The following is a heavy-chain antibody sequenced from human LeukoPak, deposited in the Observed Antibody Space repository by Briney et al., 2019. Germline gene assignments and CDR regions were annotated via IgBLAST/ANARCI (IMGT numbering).Heavy chain of an antibody. CDR2: IRDSGSST. D-gene: IGHD6-13*01. V-gene: IGHV3-23*01. Sequence: GGSLRLSCAASGFTFSSYAMSWVRQAPGKGLEWVSAIRDSGSSTHYADSVKGRFTISRDNSKNTLYLQMHSLRAEDTAVYYCAKTRPLDSSSWSHGDYWGQGTLVTVSS. J-gene: IGHJ4*02. CDR1: GFTFSSYA. CDR3: AKTRPLDSSSWSHGDY.